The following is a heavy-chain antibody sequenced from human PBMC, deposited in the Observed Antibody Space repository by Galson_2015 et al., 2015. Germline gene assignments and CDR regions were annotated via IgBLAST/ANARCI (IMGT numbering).Heavy chain of an antibody. CDR3: VKNSVVATIWSGDGMDV. CDR1: GFAFDDYT. V-gene: IGHV3-43*01. D-gene: IGHD5-12*01. Sequence: SLRLSCAASGFAFDDYTMHWVRQVPGRGLEWVSLISWDGINTYHADSVKGRFTISRDNTKNSLFLQVNSLRTEDTALYYCVKNSVVATIWSGDGMDVWGQGTTVTVSS. CDR2: ISWDGINT. J-gene: IGHJ6*02.